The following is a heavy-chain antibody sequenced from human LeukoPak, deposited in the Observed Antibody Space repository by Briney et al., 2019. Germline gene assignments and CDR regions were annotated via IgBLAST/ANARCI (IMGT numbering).Heavy chain of an antibody. Sequence: SETLSLTCTVSGDSISSSSYFWGWIRQPPGQGLEWIGNNYHSGTTYYNPSLKSRATISVDTSKNQFSLRLRSVTAADTAVYYCARSPSGGNSRAFDSWGQGTLVTVSS. J-gene: IGHJ3*02. V-gene: IGHV4-39*01. D-gene: IGHD4-23*01. CDR1: GDSISSSSYF. CDR3: ARSPSGGNSRAFDS. CDR2: NYHSGTT.